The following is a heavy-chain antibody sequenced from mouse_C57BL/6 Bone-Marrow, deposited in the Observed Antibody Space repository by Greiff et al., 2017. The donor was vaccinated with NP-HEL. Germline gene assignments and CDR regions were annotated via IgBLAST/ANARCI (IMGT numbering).Heavy chain of an antibody. CDR2: INPYNGGT. D-gene: IGHD1-1*01. V-gene: IGHV1-19*01. CDR3: ARWGLLRGYFDV. J-gene: IGHJ1*03. Sequence: EVQLQQSGPVLVKPGASVKMSCKASGYTFTDYYMNWVKQSHGKSLEWIGVINPYNGGTSYNQKFKGKATLTVDKSSSTAYMELNSLTSEDSAVYYCARWGLLRGYFDVWGTGTTVTVSS. CDR1: GYTFTDYY.